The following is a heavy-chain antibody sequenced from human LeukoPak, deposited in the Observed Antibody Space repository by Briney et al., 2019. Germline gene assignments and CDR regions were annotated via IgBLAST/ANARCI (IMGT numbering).Heavy chain of an antibody. V-gene: IGHV1-69*02. Sequence: GASVKVSCXASGGPFSSYTISWVRQAPGQGLEWMGRIIPILGIANDPHKFQARVTITGDKSTSTAYMELSSLRSEDTAVYYCAKAVAGTGYFDYWGQGTLVTVSS. CDR1: GGPFSSYT. CDR2: IIPILGIA. D-gene: IGHD6-19*01. J-gene: IGHJ4*02. CDR3: AKAVAGTGYFDY.